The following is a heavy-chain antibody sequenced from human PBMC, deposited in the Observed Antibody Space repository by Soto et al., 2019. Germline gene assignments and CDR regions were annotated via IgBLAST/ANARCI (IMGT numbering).Heavy chain of an antibody. Sequence: SETLSLTCAVSGVSISSGGYSWSWIRQPPGKGLEWIGYIYHSGSTYYNPSLKSRVTISVDRSKNQFSLKLSSVTAADTAVYYCARAHYGDYGYGMDVWGQGTLVTVSS. CDR3: ARAHYGDYGYGMDV. CDR2: IYHSGST. CDR1: GVSISSGGYS. V-gene: IGHV4-30-2*01. J-gene: IGHJ6*02. D-gene: IGHD4-17*01.